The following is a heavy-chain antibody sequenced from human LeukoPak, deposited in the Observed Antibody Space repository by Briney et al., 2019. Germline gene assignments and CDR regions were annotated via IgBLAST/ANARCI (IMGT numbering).Heavy chain of an antibody. CDR2: IHYSGST. CDR1: GGSISSYY. V-gene: IGHV4-59*01. CDR3: ASTIPGVTPMYYYGMDV. Sequence: PSETLSLTCTVSGGSISSYYWSWIRQPPGKGLEWIGYIHYSGSTNYNPSLKSRVTISVDTSKNQFSLKLSSVTAADTAVYYCASTIPGVTPMYYYGMDVWGQGTTVTVSS. J-gene: IGHJ6*02. D-gene: IGHD2-2*02.